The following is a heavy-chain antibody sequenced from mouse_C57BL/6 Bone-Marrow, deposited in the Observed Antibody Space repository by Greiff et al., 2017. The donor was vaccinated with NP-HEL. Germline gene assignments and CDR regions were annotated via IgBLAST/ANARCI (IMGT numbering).Heavy chain of an antibody. CDR3: ASTRRWNYGTHYYAMDY. CDR1: GYTFTSYW. V-gene: IGHV1-7*01. CDR2: INPSSGYT. D-gene: IGHD1-1*01. Sequence: VQLQQSGAELAKPGASVKLSCKASGYTFTSYWMHWVKQRPGQGLEWIGYINPSSGYTKYKQKFKDKATLTADNSYSTAYMQMSSLTYEDSAVYYCASTRRWNYGTHYYAMDYWGQGTSVTVSS. J-gene: IGHJ4*01.